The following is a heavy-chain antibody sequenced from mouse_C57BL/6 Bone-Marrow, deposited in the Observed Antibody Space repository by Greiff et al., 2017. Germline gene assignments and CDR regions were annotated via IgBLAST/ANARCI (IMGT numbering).Heavy chain of an antibody. CDR3: ARESTEGTWFAY. Sequence: QVQLKQPGAELVRPGSSVKLSCKASGYTFTSYWMDWVKQRPGQGLEWIGNIYPSDSETHYNQKFKDKATLTVDKSSSTAYMQLSSLTSEDSAVYYCARESTEGTWFAYWGQGTLVTVSA. J-gene: IGHJ3*01. CDR1: GYTFTSYW. CDR2: IYPSDSET. D-gene: IGHD1-1*01. V-gene: IGHV1-61*01.